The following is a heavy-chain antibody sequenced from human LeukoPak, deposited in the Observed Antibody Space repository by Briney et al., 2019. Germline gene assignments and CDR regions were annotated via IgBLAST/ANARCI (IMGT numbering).Heavy chain of an antibody. V-gene: IGHV4-38-2*02. Sequence: SETLSLTCTVSGYSISSGYYWGWIRQPPGKGLEWIGSIYHSGSTYYNPSLKSRVTISVDTSKNQFSLKLSSVTAADTAVYYCARDFDYWGQGTLVTVSS. CDR2: IYHSGST. J-gene: IGHJ4*02. CDR3: ARDFDY. CDR1: GYSISSGYY.